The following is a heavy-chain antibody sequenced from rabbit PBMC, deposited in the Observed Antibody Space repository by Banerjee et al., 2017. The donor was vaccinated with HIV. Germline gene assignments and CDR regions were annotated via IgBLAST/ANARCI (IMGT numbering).Heavy chain of an antibody. D-gene: IGHD6-1*01. J-gene: IGHJ4*01. CDR3: ARAPYAYYTGDAYASFNL. V-gene: IGHV1S43*01. Sequence: QQQLEESGGGLVKPGGTLTLTCKASGIDFSSYYYMCWVRQAPGKGPEWITCIDTSSGNTYYASWAKGRFTISSSTSLNSVDLKMTSLTAADTATYFCARAPYAYYTGDAYASFNLWGPGTLVT. CDR2: IDTSSGNT. CDR1: GIDFSSYYY.